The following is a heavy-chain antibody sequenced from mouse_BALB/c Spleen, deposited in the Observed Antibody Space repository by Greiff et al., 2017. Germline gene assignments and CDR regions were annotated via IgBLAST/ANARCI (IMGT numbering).Heavy chain of an antibody. D-gene: IGHD2-10*01. V-gene: IGHV1S81*02. J-gene: IGHJ2*01. CDR1: GYTFTSYW. CDR2: INPSNGRT. CDR3: ARREAYYGIYSDY. Sequence: VQLQQPGAELVKPGASVKLSCKASGYTFTSYWMHWVKQRPGQGLEWIGEINPSNGRTNYNEKFKSKATLTVDKSSSTAYMQLSSLTSEDSAVYYCARREAYYGIYSDYWGEGTTLTVSS.